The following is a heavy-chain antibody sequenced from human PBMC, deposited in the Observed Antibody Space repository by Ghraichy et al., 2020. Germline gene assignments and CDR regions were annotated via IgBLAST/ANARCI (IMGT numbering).Heavy chain of an antibody. V-gene: IGHV3-9*01. Sequence: GGSLRLSCAASGFTFDDYAMHWVRQAPGKGLEWVSGISWNSGSIGYADSVKGRFTISRDNAKNSLYLQMNSLRAEDTALYYCAKASFPSSGYATDDWFDPWGQGTLVTVSS. CDR2: ISWNSGSI. CDR1: GFTFDDYA. CDR3: AKASFPSSGYATDDWFDP. J-gene: IGHJ5*02. D-gene: IGHD5-12*01.